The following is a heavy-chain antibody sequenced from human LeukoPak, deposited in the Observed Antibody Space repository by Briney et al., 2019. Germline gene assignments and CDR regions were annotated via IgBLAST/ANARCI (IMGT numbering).Heavy chain of an antibody. D-gene: IGHD3-10*01. V-gene: IGHV4-39*01. J-gene: IGHJ4*02. CDR1: GGSLSSSSYY. Sequence: KPSENLSLNCTVSGGSLSSSSYYWGWIRPPPRKGLEWIGSIYYSGSTYYNPSLKSRVTISVDTSKNQFSLKLSSVTAADTAVYYCARHSRGEGTPSDYWGQGTLVTVSS. CDR3: ARHSRGEGTPSDY. CDR2: IYYSGST.